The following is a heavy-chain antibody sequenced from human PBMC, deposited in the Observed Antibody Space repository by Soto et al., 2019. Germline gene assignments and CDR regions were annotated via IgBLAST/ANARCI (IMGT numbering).Heavy chain of an antibody. J-gene: IGHJ4*02. D-gene: IGHD2-2*01. CDR1: GYTFTGYY. V-gene: IGHV1-2*04. CDR2: INPNSGGT. CDR3: ARGSVVVPAAEKEFDY. Sequence: QVQLVQSGAEVKKPGASVKVSCKASGYTFTGYYMHWVRQAPGQGLEWMGWINPNSGGTNYAQKFQGWVTMTRDTSISTAYMELSRLRSDDTAVYYCARGSVVVPAAEKEFDYWGQGTLVTVSS.